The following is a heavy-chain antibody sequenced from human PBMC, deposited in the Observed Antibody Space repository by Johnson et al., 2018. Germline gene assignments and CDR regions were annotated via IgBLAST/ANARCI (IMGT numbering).Heavy chain of an antibody. V-gene: IGHV1-69*01. Sequence: QVQLVESGAEVKKPGSSVKVSCKGSRGTFNNYAISWVRQAPGQGLEWMGGIIPIFGTINYAQNFQGRVTITADESTNTDYMELSGLTSDDTAIYYCASLYSGGSRDMDVWGQGTTVTVSS. J-gene: IGHJ6*02. CDR1: RGTFNNYA. D-gene: IGHD5-12*01. CDR2: IIPIFGTI. CDR3: ASLYSGGSRDMDV.